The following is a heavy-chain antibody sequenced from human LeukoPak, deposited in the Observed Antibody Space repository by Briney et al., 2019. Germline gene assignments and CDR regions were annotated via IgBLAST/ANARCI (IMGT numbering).Heavy chain of an antibody. V-gene: IGHV1-2*02. D-gene: IGHD3-9*01. Sequence: EASVKVSCKASGYTFTGYYLHWVRQAPGQGLEWMGWINPITGGTNYAQRFQGRVTMTRDTSISTVYMELSRLRSDDTAVYYCARDHMDILTSDYWGQGTLVTVSS. CDR2: INPITGGT. CDR1: GYTFTGYY. J-gene: IGHJ4*02. CDR3: ARDHMDILTSDY.